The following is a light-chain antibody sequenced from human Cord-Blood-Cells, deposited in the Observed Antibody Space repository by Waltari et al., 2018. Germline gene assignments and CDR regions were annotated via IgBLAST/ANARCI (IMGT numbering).Light chain of an antibody. CDR2: DVS. CDR1: QDISNY. CDR3: QQYDNLSLT. Sequence: DIQMTQSPSSLSASVGDRVTITCQASQDISNYLNLYQEKLGKAPKLLIYDVSKLETVFPPLFSGSGYGTDFTFTISSLQPEDIEPYCCQQYDNLSLTCVAGTKVEI. V-gene: IGKV1-33*01. J-gene: IGKJ4*01.